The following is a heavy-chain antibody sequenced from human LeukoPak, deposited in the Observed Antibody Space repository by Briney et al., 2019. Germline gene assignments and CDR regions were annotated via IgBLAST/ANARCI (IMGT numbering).Heavy chain of an antibody. V-gene: IGHV1-18*01. CDR2: ISAYNGNT. Sequence: GASVKVSCKAAGYTFTTFGISWGRQAPGQGLEWMGWISAYNGNTNYAQKPQGRVTMTTDTSTSTAYMELRSLRSDDTAVYYCARFSYDFWSGYYSPSDYWGQGTLVTVSS. CDR3: ARFSYDFWSGYYSPSDY. CDR1: GYTFTTFG. J-gene: IGHJ4*02. D-gene: IGHD3-3*01.